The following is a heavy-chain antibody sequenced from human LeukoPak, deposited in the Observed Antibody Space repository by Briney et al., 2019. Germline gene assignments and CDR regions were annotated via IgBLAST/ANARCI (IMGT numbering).Heavy chain of an antibody. CDR1: GFTFSSYS. D-gene: IGHD2-2*01. CDR3: ARSTTFRCSSTSCGFDY. V-gene: IGHV3-21*01. Sequence: GGSLRLSCAASGFTFSSYSMNWVRQAPGKGLEWVSSTSSSSSYIYYADSVKGRFTISRDNAKNSLYLQMNSLRAEDTAVYYCARSTTFRCSSTSCGFDYWGQGTLVTVSS. J-gene: IGHJ4*02. CDR2: TSSSSSYI.